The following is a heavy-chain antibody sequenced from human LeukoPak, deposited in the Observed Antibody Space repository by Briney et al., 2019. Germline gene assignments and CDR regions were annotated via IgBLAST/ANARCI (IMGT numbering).Heavy chain of an antibody. J-gene: IGHJ5*02. Sequence: SETPSLTCTVSGGSISSYYWSWIRQPPGKGLEWIGYIYYSGSTNYNPSLKSRVTISVDTSKNQFSLKLSSVTAADTAVYYCARGLTACSGGSCYLNWFDPWGQGTLVTVSS. CDR1: GGSISSYY. D-gene: IGHD2-15*01. CDR2: IYYSGST. CDR3: ARGLTACSGGSCYLNWFDP. V-gene: IGHV4-59*01.